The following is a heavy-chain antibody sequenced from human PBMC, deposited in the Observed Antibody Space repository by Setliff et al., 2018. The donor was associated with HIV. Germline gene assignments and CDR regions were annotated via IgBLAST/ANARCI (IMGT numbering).Heavy chain of an antibody. V-gene: IGHV5-51*01. CDR2: IHPVDSDT. Sequence: PGESLKISCKGSGYSFTSNWIGWVRQMPGKGLEWMGIIHPVDSDTRYSPSFQGQVTITADKSISTAYLQWSILKASDTAMYYCARAGSGSYYNAPHYWGQGTLVTVSS. D-gene: IGHD3-10*01. J-gene: IGHJ4*02. CDR3: ARAGSGSYYNAPHY. CDR1: GYSFTSNW.